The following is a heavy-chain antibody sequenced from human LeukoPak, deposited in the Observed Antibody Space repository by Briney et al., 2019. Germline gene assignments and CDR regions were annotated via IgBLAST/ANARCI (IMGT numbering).Heavy chain of an antibody. Sequence: GGSLRLSCAASGFTVSSNYMSWVRQAPGKGLEWVSVIYSGGSTYYADSVKGRFTISRDNSKNTLYLQMNSLRAEDTAVYYCARDYYYGSGSYYSPHPFDYWGQGTLVTVSS. D-gene: IGHD3-10*01. CDR2: IYSGGST. J-gene: IGHJ4*02. V-gene: IGHV3-53*01. CDR3: ARDYYYGSGSYYSPHPFDY. CDR1: GFTVSSNY.